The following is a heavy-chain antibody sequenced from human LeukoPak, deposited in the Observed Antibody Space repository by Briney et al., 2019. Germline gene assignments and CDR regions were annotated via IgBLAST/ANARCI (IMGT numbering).Heavy chain of an antibody. CDR2: ISSSSSYI. CDR1: GFTFSSYT. J-gene: IGHJ4*02. V-gene: IGHV3-21*01. D-gene: IGHD3-16*01. Sequence: GGSLRLSCAASGFTFSSYTMNWVRQAPGKGLEWVSFISSSSSYIYYADSMKGRFTISRDNAKNTLYLQMNSLRAEDTAVYYCARVRWGGLYYFDYWGQGTLVTVSS. CDR3: ARVRWGGLYYFDY.